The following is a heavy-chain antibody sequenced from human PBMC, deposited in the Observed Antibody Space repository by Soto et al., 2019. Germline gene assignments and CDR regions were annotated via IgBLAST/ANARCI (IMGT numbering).Heavy chain of an antibody. CDR2: YSGFT. V-gene: IGHV4-59*01. J-gene: IGHJ4*02. D-gene: IGHD4-17*01. CDR3: ARNHGDYSFFFDY. Sequence: PSETLSLTCTVSGGSITTYQWSWIRQPPGKGLEWIGGYSGFTNYNPPLESRATISVDHSKNQFFLTLRSVTAADTAVHYFARNHGDYSFFFDYWGQGALVTVSS. CDR1: GGSITTYQ.